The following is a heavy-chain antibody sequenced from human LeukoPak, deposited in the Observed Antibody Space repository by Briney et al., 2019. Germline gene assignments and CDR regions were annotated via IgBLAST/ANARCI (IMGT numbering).Heavy chain of an antibody. CDR3: ARRGYSYGSRGAFDI. V-gene: IGHV4-59*01. Sequence: SETLALTCTVSGGSLSSYYWSWIRQPPGKGLEWIGYIYYSGSTNYNPSLKSRVTISVDTSKNQFSLKLSSVTAADTAVYYCARRGYSYGSRGAFDIWGQGTMVTVSS. CDR2: IYYSGST. D-gene: IGHD5-18*01. J-gene: IGHJ3*02. CDR1: GGSLSSYY.